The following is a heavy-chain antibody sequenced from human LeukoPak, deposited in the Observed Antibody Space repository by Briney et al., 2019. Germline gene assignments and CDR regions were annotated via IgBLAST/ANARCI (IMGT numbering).Heavy chain of an antibody. CDR3: ASPKDSDASAFDY. CDR2: IIPLFGTA. Sequence: SVKVSCKTSGGTFSNYALSWVRQAPGQGLEWMGRIIPLFGTANYAQKFQGRVTFTTDESTSTAYMELSSLRSDDTAVYYCASPKDSDASAFDYWGQGTMVTVSS. J-gene: IGHJ4*02. CDR1: GGTFSNYA. D-gene: IGHD3/OR15-3a*01. V-gene: IGHV1-69*05.